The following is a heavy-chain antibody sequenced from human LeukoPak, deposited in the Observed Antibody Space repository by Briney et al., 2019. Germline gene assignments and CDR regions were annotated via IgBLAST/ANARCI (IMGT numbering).Heavy chain of an antibody. CDR2: IYYSGST. CDR1: GGSINSSYYY. CDR3: ARLSTVTTSFDY. Sequence: PSETLSLTCTVSGGSINSSYYYWGWIRQPPGKGLEWIGSIYYSGSTYYNPSLKSRVTMSVDTSKNQFSLKLSSVTAADTAVYYCARLSTVTTSFDYWGQGTLVTVSS. V-gene: IGHV4-39*07. D-gene: IGHD4-17*01. J-gene: IGHJ4*02.